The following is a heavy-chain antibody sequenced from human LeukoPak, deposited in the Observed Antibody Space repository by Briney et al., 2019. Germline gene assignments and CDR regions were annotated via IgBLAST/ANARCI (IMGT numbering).Heavy chain of an antibody. CDR3: AKVDIVVVPAATRFDY. D-gene: IGHD2-2*03. Sequence: GGSLRLSCAASGFTFSSYAMSWVRQAPGKGLEWVSAISGSGGSTYYADSVKGRFTISRDNSKNTLYLQMNSLRAEDTAVYHCAKVDIVVVPAATRFDYWGQGTLVTVSS. V-gene: IGHV3-23*01. CDR1: GFTFSSYA. J-gene: IGHJ4*02. CDR2: ISGSGGST.